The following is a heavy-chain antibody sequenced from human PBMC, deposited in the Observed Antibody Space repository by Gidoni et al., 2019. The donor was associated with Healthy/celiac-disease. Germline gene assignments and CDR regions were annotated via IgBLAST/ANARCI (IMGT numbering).Heavy chain of an antibody. V-gene: IGHV3-48*02. J-gene: IGHJ4*02. CDR3: ARSSYGETFFVDY. CDR2: ISSSSSTI. CDR1: GFTFSSYS. Sequence: EVQLVESGGGWVQPGGSLRLSGAASGFTFSSYSMNWVRQAPGKGLELVSYISSSSSTIYYADSVKGRFTISRDNAKNSLYLQMNSLRDEDTAVYYCARSSYGETFFVDYWGQGTLVTVSS. D-gene: IGHD5-18*01.